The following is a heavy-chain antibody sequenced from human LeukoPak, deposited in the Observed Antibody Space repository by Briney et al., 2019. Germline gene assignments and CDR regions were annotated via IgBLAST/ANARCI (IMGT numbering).Heavy chain of an antibody. Sequence: PSETLSLTCAVYGESFSGYYWTWVRQPPGKGLEWIGDINHSGRTTYNPSLKSRVIISVDTSKNLFSLNLTSVTAADTAVYYCARAKPRNQGYYGSGSPNWFDPWGQGTLVTVSS. J-gene: IGHJ5*02. D-gene: IGHD3-10*01. CDR3: ARAKPRNQGYYGSGSPNWFDP. V-gene: IGHV4-34*01. CDR2: INHSGRT. CDR1: GESFSGYY.